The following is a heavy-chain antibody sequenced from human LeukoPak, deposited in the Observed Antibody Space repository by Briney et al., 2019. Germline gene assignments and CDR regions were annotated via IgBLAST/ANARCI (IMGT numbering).Heavy chain of an antibody. V-gene: IGHV3-30*01. CDR1: GFTFSSYA. D-gene: IGHD2-15*01. CDR2: ISYDGSNK. Sequence: PGGSLRLSYAASGFTFSSYAMHWVRQAPGKGLEWVAVISYDGSNKYYADSVKGRFTISRDNSKNTLYLQMNSLRAEDTAAYYCARDLEAHCSGGSCYSGGTDYWGQGTLVTVSS. CDR3: ARDLEAHCSGGSCYSGGTDY. J-gene: IGHJ4*02.